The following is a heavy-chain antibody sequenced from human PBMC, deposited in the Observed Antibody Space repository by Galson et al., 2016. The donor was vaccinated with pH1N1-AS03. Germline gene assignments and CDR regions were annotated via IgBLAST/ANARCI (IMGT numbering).Heavy chain of an antibody. D-gene: IGHD3-3*01. CDR3: ANDFNYDFWSGYSFY. V-gene: IGHV3-30*18. J-gene: IGHJ4*02. CDR2: ISFDGTNK. Sequence: QAPGQGLEWVAIISFDGTNKYYADSVKGRFSISRDNSKNTLFLQMSALRAEDTAVYYCANDFNYDFWSGYSFYWGQGALVTVSS.